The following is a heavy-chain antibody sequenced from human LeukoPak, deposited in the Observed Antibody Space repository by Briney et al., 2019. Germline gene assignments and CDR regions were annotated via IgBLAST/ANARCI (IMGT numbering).Heavy chain of an antibody. V-gene: IGHV4-39*01. Sequence: SETLSLTCTVSGGSISSSSYYWGWIRQPPGKGLEWIGSIYYSGSTYYNPSLKSRVTISVDTSKNQFSLKLSSVTAADTAVYYCARHIYGSRSDYWGQGTLVTVSS. D-gene: IGHD3-10*01. J-gene: IGHJ4*02. CDR1: GGSISSSSYY. CDR2: IYYSGST. CDR3: ARHIYGSRSDY.